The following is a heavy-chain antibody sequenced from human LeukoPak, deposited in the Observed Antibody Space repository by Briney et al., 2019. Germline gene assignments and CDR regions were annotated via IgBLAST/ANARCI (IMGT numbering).Heavy chain of an antibody. V-gene: IGHV3-66*01. J-gene: IGHJ4*02. CDR1: GFTVSSNY. CDR2: IHRGGNT. CDR3: ARDPGYGLGVDYGDY. D-gene: IGHD3-10*01. Sequence: AGGSLRLSCAASGFTVSSNYMSWVRQAPGKGLEWLSVIHRGGNTYYADSVKGRFTISRDSSKNTVFLQMDSLRAEDTAVYYCARDPGYGLGVDYGDYWGQGTLVTVSS.